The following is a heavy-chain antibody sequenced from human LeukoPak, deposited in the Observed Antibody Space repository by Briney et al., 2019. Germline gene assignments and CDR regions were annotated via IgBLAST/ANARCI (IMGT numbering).Heavy chain of an antibody. CDR3: ASRSAVAGTFDY. CDR1: GYTFTSYD. J-gene: IGHJ4*02. D-gene: IGHD6-19*01. CDR2: MNPNSGNT. Sequence: ASVKVSCTASGYTFTSYDINWVRQATGQGLGWMGWMNPNSGNTGYAQKFQGRVTMTRNTSISTAYMELSSLRSDDTAVYYCASRSAVAGTFDYWAREPWSPSPQ. V-gene: IGHV1-8*01.